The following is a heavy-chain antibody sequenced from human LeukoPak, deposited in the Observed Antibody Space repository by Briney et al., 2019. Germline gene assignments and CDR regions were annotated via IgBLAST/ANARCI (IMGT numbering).Heavy chain of an antibody. D-gene: IGHD2-2*01. CDR2: IHYSGST. V-gene: IGHV4-59*08. CDR3: ARLLGYQLPRQTYKYHPLDV. CDR1: GDSISSDY. J-gene: IGHJ6*02. Sequence: PSETLSLTGTVPGDSISSDYWSWFRQPPGKGLEYIAYIHYSGSTVYNPSLKSRVTMSVDTSKNQFSLKLTSVTAADTAVYYCARLLGYQLPRQTYKYHPLDVWGQGTTVTVSS.